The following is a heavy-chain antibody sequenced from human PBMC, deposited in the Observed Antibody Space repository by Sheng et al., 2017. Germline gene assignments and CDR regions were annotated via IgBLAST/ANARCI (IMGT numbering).Heavy chain of an antibody. Sequence: EVQLVESGGVVVQPGGSLRLSCAASGFTFDDYTMHWVRQAPGKGLEWVSLISWDGGSTYYADSVKGRFTISRDNSKNSLYLQMNSLRTEDTALYYCAKDTGSGGYGMDVWGQGTTVTVSS. V-gene: IGHV3-43*01. CDR2: ISWDGGST. J-gene: IGHJ6*02. D-gene: IGHD3-10*01. CDR3: AKDTGSGGYGMDV. CDR1: GFTFDDYT.